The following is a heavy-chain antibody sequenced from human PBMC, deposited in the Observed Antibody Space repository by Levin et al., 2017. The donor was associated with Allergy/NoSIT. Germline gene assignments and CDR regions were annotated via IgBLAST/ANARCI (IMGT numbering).Heavy chain of an antibody. CDR1: GYSFTSYW. Sequence: GESLKISCQGSGYSFTSYWIGWVRQMPGKGLEWMGIIYPGDSDTRYSPSFQGQVTISADKSISTAYLQWSSLKASDTAMYYCARAFLGAVAGTGHDAFDIWGQGTMVTVSS. J-gene: IGHJ3*02. V-gene: IGHV5-51*01. CDR2: IYPGDSDT. CDR3: ARAFLGAVAGTGHDAFDI. D-gene: IGHD6-19*01.